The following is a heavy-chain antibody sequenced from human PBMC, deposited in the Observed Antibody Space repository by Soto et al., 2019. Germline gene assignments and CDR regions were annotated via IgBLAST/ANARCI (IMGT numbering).Heavy chain of an antibody. CDR2: ISYDGSNK. Sequence: GGSLRLSCAASGFTFSSYGMHWVRQAPGKGLEWVAVISYDGSNKYYADSVKGRFTISRDNSKNTLYLQMNSLRAEDTAVYYCAKALGASSDTAMVFYGMDVWGQGTTVTVSS. J-gene: IGHJ6*02. CDR3: AKALGASSDTAMVFYGMDV. D-gene: IGHD5-18*01. CDR1: GFTFSSYG. V-gene: IGHV3-30*18.